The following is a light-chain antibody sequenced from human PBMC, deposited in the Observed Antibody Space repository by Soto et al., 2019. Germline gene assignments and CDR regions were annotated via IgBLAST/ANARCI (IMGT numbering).Light chain of an antibody. V-gene: IGKV1-16*02. Sequence: DIQMTQSPSSLSASVGDRITLTCRASQGISNRLVWFQQKPGQAPKSLIYAASSLQSGVPSKFSGSGSGTAFTLTISSLQPEDFATYYCQHYSDYPLTFGGGTKVEMK. CDR3: QHYSDYPLT. CDR1: QGISNR. J-gene: IGKJ4*01. CDR2: AAS.